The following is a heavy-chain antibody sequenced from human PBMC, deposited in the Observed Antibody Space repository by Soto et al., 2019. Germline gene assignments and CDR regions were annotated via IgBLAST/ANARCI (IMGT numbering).Heavy chain of an antibody. V-gene: IGHV4-61*08. CDR3: ARDSSYRDAFDI. J-gene: IGHJ3*02. CDR1: GGSINDFAYY. D-gene: IGHD1-26*01. CDR2: IYYSGST. Sequence: SETLSLTCTVSGGSINDFAYYWSWIRQAPGKGLEWIGYIYYSGSTNYNPSLKSRVTISVDKSKNQFSLKLSSVTAADTAVYYCARDSSYRDAFDIWGQGTMVTVSS.